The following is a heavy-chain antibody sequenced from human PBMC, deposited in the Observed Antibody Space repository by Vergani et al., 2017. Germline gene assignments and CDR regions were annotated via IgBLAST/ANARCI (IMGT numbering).Heavy chain of an antibody. J-gene: IGHJ4*02. CDR3: ANTDPGGFFDY. CDR2: ISFDGTNE. V-gene: IGHV3-30-3*01. CDR1: GFALNRHA. Sequence: QVQLVESGGGVVQPGTSLRLSCVVSGFALNRHAMYWVRQAPGKGLEWVVGISFDGTNEYYPDLVKGRFTISRDNSKNTLYLQMNSLRAEDTAVYYCANTDPGGFFDYWGQGTLVTVSS. D-gene: IGHD1-26*01.